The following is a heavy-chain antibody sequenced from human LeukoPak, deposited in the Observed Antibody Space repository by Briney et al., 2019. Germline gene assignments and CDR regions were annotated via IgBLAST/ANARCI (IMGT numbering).Heavy chain of an antibody. V-gene: IGHV3-48*03. CDR2: ISSSGSTI. CDR1: GFTFSSYE. D-gene: IGHD6-19*01. J-gene: IGHJ3*02. CDR3: ARDSYQEEEWVVVGPLWRVAFDI. Sequence: PGGSLRLFCAASGFTFSSYEMNWVRQAPGKGLEWVSYISSSGSTIYYADSVKGRLTISRDNAKNSLYLQMNSLRAEDTAVYYCARDSYQEEEWVVVGPLWRVAFDIWGQGTMVTVSS.